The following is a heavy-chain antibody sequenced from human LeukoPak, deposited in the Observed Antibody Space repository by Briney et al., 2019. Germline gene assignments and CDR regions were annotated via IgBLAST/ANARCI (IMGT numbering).Heavy chain of an antibody. V-gene: IGHV3-48*03. D-gene: IGHD4/OR15-4a*01. CDR2: ISSSGSSS. Sequence: GGSLRLSCAASGFTFSNYEMNWVRQAPGKGLEWVSYISSSGSSSYYADSVKGRFTISRDNAKNSLYLQMNSLRAEDTAVYYCARYRSDDFGAFEIWGQRTMVTVSS. CDR1: GFTFSNYE. CDR3: ARYRSDDFGAFEI. J-gene: IGHJ3*02.